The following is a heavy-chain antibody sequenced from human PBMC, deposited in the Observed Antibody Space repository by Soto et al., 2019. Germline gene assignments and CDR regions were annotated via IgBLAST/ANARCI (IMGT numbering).Heavy chain of an antibody. CDR1: GYTFTDYG. D-gene: IGHD2-15*01. Sequence: GASVKVSCKASGYTFTDYGISWVRQAPGQGLEWMGWITPYSGNTNYAQKLQGRVTMTADTSTNTAYMELRSLTSDDTGVYYCARGGSSYTPPYYDYWGQGTLVSVSS. CDR3: ARGGSSYTPPYYDY. J-gene: IGHJ4*02. CDR2: ITPYSGNT. V-gene: IGHV1-18*01.